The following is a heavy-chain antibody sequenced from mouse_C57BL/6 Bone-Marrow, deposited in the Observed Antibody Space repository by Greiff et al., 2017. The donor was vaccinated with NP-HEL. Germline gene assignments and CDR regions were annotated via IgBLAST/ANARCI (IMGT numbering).Heavy chain of an antibody. CDR2: IYPGDGAS. CDR1: GYAFSSSW. D-gene: IGHD1-1*01. J-gene: IGHJ1*03. V-gene: IGHV1-82*01. CDR3: ERLHYGSRWYFDV. Sequence: QVQLKESGPELVKPGASVKISCKASGYAFSSSWMNWVKQRPGKGLEWIGRIYPGDGASNYNGKFKGKATLTAAKSSCTAYMQLSSLPSEESAVYYCERLHYGSRWYFDVWGTGTTVTVSA.